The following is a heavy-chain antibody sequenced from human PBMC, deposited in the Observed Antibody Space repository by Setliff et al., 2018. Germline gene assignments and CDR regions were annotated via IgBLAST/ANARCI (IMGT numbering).Heavy chain of an antibody. CDR3: AKESANYYYYMDV. J-gene: IGHJ6*03. Sequence: GGSLRLSCAASGFTFSSYGMHWVRQAPGKGLEWVAVIWYDGTNKYYADSMKGRFTISRDNSKNTLYLQMNSLRAEDTAVYYCAKESANYYYYMDVWGKGTTVTVSS. V-gene: IGHV3-33*06. CDR1: GFTFSSYG. CDR2: IWYDGTNK.